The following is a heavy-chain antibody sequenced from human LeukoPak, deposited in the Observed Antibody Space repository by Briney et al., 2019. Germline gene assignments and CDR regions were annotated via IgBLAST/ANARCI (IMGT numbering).Heavy chain of an antibody. Sequence: PGGSLRLSCAASGFTFSSYAMHWVRQAPGKGLEWVAVISYDGSNKYYADSVKGRFTISRDNSKNTLYLQMNSLRAEDTAVYYCAKAPEGYYDSSGYYNWFDPWGQGTLVTVSS. J-gene: IGHJ5*02. CDR1: GFTFSSYA. CDR2: ISYDGSNK. CDR3: AKAPEGYYDSSGYYNWFDP. D-gene: IGHD3-22*01. V-gene: IGHV3-30*04.